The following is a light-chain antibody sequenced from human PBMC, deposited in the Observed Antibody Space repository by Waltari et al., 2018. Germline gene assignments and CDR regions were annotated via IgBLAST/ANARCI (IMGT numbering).Light chain of an antibody. CDR2: EVI. Sequence: QSALTQPASVSGSPGQSITISCTGTSSDIGSYNLVSWYQQHPGKVPKLIIYEVIKRPSGISYRFSGSKSGNTASLTISGLQSEDEADYYCSSNAAGSSYVVFGGGTRLTVL. CDR3: SSNAAGSSYVV. V-gene: IGLV2-23*02. CDR1: SSDIGSYNL. J-gene: IGLJ2*01.